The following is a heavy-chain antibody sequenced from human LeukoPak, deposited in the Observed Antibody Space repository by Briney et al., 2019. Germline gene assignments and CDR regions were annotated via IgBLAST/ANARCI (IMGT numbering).Heavy chain of an antibody. D-gene: IGHD1-26*01. CDR3: AKDHATGGWWELLGAYYFDY. V-gene: IGHV3-23*01. J-gene: IGHJ4*02. CDR1: GFTFSSYA. Sequence: GGSLRLSCAASGFTFSSYAMSWVRQAPGKGLEWVSAISGSGGSTYYADSVKGRFAISRDNSKNTLYLQMNSLRAEDTAVYYCAKDHATGGWWELLGAYYFDYWGQGTLVTVSS. CDR2: ISGSGGST.